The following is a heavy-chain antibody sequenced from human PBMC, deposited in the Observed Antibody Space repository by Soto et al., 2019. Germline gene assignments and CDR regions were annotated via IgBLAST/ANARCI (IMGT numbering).Heavy chain of an antibody. V-gene: IGHV4-59*01. CDR3: ASVTSGSGNRYFDY. Sequence: SETLSLTCTVSGGSISSYYWIWIRQPPGKGLEWIGSIYYSGSSNYNPSLKSRVTISVDTSKNQFSLRLTSVTAADTAVYYWASVTSGSGNRYFDYLCQRNRIPVSA. CDR2: IYYSGSS. CDR1: GGSISSYY. D-gene: IGHD3-10*01. J-gene: IGHJ4*02.